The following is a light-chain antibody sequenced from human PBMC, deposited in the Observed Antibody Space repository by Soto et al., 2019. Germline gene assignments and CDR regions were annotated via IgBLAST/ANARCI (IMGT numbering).Light chain of an antibody. V-gene: IGLV1-44*01. J-gene: IGLJ3*02. CDR1: NSNIGSNT. Sequence: QSVLTQPPSASGTLGQRVTISCSGGNSNIGSNTVNWYQHLPGTAPKLLIYRSDQRPSGIHDRFSGSKYGTSASLDTSGLQSEDEADYYCTAWDGSLDGRVFGGGTKVTVL. CDR3: TAWDGSLDGRV. CDR2: RSD.